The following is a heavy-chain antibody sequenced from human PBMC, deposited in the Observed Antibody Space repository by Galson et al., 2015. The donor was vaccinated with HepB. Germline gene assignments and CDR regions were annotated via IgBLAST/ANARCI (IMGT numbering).Heavy chain of an antibody. V-gene: IGHV4-61*08. Sequence: TLSLTCTVSGGSISSGGYYWSWIRQHPGKGLEWIGYIYYSGSTNYNPSLKSRVTISGDTSKNQFSLKLSSVTAADTAVYYCARIRNSNHNYFHYYIDVWGRGTAATVSS. CDR2: IYYSGST. J-gene: IGHJ6*03. CDR3: ARIRNSNHNYFHYYIDV. D-gene: IGHD2/OR15-2a*01. CDR1: GGSISSGGYY.